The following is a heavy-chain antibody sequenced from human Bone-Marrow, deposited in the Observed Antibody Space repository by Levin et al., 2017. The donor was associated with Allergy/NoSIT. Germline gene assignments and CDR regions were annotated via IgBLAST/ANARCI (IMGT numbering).Heavy chain of an antibody. V-gene: IGHV3-7*01. D-gene: IGHD4-11*01. CDR1: GFTFSNFY. J-gene: IGHJ4*02. Sequence: SGESLKISCEASGFTFSNFYMNWVRQAPGKGLEWVANINQDGNEKNYVDSVRGRFTISRDNAKNSLYLQMNNLKVGDTAVYYCRVGHYSGSDWGQGALVTVS. CDR2: INQDGNEK. CDR3: RVGHYSGSD.